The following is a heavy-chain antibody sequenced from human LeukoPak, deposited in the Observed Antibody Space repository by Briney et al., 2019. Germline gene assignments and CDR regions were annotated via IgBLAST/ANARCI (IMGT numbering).Heavy chain of an antibody. CDR2: LIGSGITT. J-gene: IGHJ4*01. V-gene: IGHV3-23*01. CDR1: GFTFSNSA. Sequence: GGSLRLSCAASGFTFSNSAMSWVRQARGKGLEWVSTLIGSGITTYYADSVKGRFTISRDNSKNTLYLQMNSLRAEDTAVYYCAKGIYSSGWSYFDYWGHGTLVTVSS. CDR3: AKGIYSSGWSYFDY. D-gene: IGHD6-19*01.